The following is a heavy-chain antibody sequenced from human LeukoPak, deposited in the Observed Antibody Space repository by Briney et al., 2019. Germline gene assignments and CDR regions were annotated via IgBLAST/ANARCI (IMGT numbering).Heavy chain of an antibody. V-gene: IGHV3-33*01. CDR1: GVTFSSYG. CDR3: ARAHYYGSGRPFDY. J-gene: IGHJ4*02. Sequence: GGSLRLSCAASGVTFSSYGMHWLRQAPGKGLEWVAVIWYDGSNKYYADSVKGRFTISRDNSKNTLYLQMNSLRAEDTAVYYCARAHYYGSGRPFDYWGQGTLVTVSS. D-gene: IGHD3-10*01. CDR2: IWYDGSNK.